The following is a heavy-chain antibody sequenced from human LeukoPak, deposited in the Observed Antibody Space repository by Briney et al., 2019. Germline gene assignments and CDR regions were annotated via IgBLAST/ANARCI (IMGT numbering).Heavy chain of an antibody. Sequence: GSLRLSCAASGFTFSSYAMSWVRQAPGKGLEWVSVISGSGGSTYYADSVKGRFTISRDNSKNTLYLQMNSLRAEDTAVYYCAKDERGGSPFDYWGQGTLVTVSS. J-gene: IGHJ4*02. CDR3: AKDERGGSPFDY. V-gene: IGHV3-23*01. CDR2: ISGSGGST. D-gene: IGHD3-16*01. CDR1: GFTFSSYA.